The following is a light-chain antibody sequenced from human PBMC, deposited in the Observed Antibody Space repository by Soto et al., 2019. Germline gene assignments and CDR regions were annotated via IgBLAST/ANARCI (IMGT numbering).Light chain of an antibody. Sequence: QSALTQPRSVSGSPGQSVTISCTGASSDVGGYNEVSWYQQNPGKAPKLMIYDVTKRPSGVPDRFSGSKSGNTASLTISGLQAVDEADYYCCSYAGSYIIVFGTGTKVTVL. CDR3: CSYAGSYIIV. V-gene: IGLV2-11*01. J-gene: IGLJ1*01. CDR1: SSDVGGYNE. CDR2: DVT.